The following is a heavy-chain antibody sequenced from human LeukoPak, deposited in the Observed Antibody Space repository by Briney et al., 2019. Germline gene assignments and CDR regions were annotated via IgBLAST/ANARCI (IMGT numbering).Heavy chain of an antibody. CDR2: INSDGSST. J-gene: IGHJ3*02. CDR3: AREGIQLWFKNDAFDI. CDR1: GFPFSSYW. Sequence: PGGSLRPSCAASGFPFSSYWMHWVRQAPGKGLVWVSRINSDGSSTSYADCVKGRFTISRDNAKNTLYMQMNSLRAEDTAVYYCAREGIQLWFKNDAFDIWGQGTMVTVSS. D-gene: IGHD5-18*01. V-gene: IGHV3-74*01.